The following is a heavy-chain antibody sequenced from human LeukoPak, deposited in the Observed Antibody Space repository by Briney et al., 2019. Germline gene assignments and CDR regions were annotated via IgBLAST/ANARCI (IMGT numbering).Heavy chain of an antibody. CDR1: GFTFSNAW. Sequence: GGSLRLSCAASGFTFSNAWMSWVRQAPGKGPEWVGRITSKTDCGTTDYAAPVKGRFTISRDDSKNALYLQMNSLKTEDTAVYYCTTEGSGYYIAPDFDYWGQGTLVTVSS. D-gene: IGHD3-22*01. J-gene: IGHJ4*02. V-gene: IGHV3-15*01. CDR2: ITSKTDCGTT. CDR3: TTEGSGYYIAPDFDY.